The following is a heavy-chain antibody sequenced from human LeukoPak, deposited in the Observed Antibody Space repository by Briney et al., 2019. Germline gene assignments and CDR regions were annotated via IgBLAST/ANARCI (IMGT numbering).Heavy chain of an antibody. CDR2: IYTSGST. V-gene: IGHV4-4*07. J-gene: IGHJ3*02. CDR3: ARVTYSSSSISVDAFNI. Sequence: PSETLSLTCTVSGGSISSYYWSWIRQPAGKGLEWIGRIYTSGSTNYNPSLKSRVTISVDTSKNQFSLKLSSVTAADTAVYYCARVTYSSSSISVDAFNIWGQGTVVTVSP. D-gene: IGHD6-6*01. CDR1: GGSISSYY.